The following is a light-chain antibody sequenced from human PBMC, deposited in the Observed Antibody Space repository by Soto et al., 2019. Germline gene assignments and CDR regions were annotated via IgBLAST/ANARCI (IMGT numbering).Light chain of an antibody. CDR2: GAS. V-gene: IGKV3-15*01. CDR3: QQYNIWPQT. J-gene: IGKJ1*01. CDR1: QNLRSS. Sequence: VMTQSPATLSVSPGERATLSCRASQNLRSSLAWYQQKPGLAPRLLIYGASTRATGIPARFSGSGSGTEFTLTISSLQSEDFAVYFCQQYNIWPQTFGQGTKVEIK.